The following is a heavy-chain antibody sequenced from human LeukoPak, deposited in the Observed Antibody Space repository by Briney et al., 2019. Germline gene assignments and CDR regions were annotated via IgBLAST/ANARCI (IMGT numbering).Heavy chain of an antibody. CDR2: IVTSGTTI. D-gene: IGHD3-10*01. CDR1: GXTFSGYS. V-gene: IGHV3-48*02. Sequence: PGGSLRLSCAASGXTFSGYSVNWVRQAPGKGLEWVSYIVTSGTTIYYADSVKGRFTISRDNAKNSLYLQMNSLRDEDTAVYYCARILGFTLDYWGQGTLVTVSS. J-gene: IGHJ4*02. CDR3: ARILGFTLDY.